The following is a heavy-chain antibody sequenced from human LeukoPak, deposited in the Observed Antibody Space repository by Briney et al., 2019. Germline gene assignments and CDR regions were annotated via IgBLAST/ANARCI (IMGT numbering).Heavy chain of an antibody. CDR2: ISYDGSNK. D-gene: IGHD6-19*01. J-gene: IGHJ4*02. CDR3: ARVYSSGWPDHAYY. Sequence: PGRSLRLSCAASGFTFSSYAMHWVRQAPGKGLEWVAVISYDGSNKYYADSVKGRFTISRDNSKNTLYLQMNSLRAEDTAVYYCARVYSSGWPDHAYYWGQGTLVTVSS. CDR1: GFTFSSYA. V-gene: IGHV3-30*01.